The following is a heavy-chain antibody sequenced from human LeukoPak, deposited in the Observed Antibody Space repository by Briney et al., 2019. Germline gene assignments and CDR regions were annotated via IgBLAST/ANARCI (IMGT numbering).Heavy chain of an antibody. J-gene: IGHJ3*02. CDR1: GGSISSGSYY. CDR3: ARSTVTTASYAFDI. Sequence: SETLSLTCTVSGGSISSGSYYWSWIRQPAGKGLEWIGRIYTSGSTNYNPSLKSRVTISVDTSKNQFSLKLSSVTAADTAVYYCARSTVTTASYAFDIWGQGTMVTVSS. D-gene: IGHD4-17*01. CDR2: IYTSGST. V-gene: IGHV4-61*02.